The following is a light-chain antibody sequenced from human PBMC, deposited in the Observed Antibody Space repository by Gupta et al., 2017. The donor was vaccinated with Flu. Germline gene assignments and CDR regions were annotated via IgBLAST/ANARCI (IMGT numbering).Light chain of an antibody. Sequence: QSALTPPVSVSGSPGQSIAISCTGSTSDVGAYNYVSWYQQNPGKAPKLIIYDVTNRPSGVSTRFSGSKSGNTASLTISGLQAEDEADYYCSSYGAVGLFGGGTKVTVL. CDR2: DVT. CDR1: TSDVGAYNY. V-gene: IGLV2-14*01. J-gene: IGLJ3*02. CDR3: SSYGAVGL.